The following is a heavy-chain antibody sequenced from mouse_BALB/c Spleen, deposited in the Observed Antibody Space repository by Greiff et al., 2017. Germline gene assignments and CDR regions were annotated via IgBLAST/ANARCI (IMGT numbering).Heavy chain of an antibody. CDR2: IWSGGST. V-gene: IGHV2-2*02. CDR3: ARTYYRYEAWFAY. D-gene: IGHD2-14*01. CDR1: GFSLTSYG. Sequence: VKLVESGPGLVQPSQSLSITCTVSGFSLTSYGVHWVRQSPGKGLEWLGVIWSGGSTDYNAAFISRLSISKDNSKSQVFFKMNSLQANDTAIYYCARTYYRYEAWFAYWGQGTLVTVSA. J-gene: IGHJ3*01.